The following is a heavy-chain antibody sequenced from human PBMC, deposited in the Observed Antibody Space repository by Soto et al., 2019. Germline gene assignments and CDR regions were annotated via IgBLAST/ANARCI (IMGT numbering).Heavy chain of an antibody. CDR2: IFWDNDK. D-gene: IGHD3-22*01. CDR1: GFSLSTSGVG. Sequence: QITLKESGPTLVKPTQTLTLTCTFSGFSLSTSGVGVGWIRQPPGKALEWLALIFWDNDKRYSPSLKSRLTITKDTSKIQVVLTMTNMDPVDTATYYCARLYYYDSSGYLRPFDYWGQGTLVTVSS. V-gene: IGHV2-5*02. J-gene: IGHJ4*02. CDR3: ARLYYYDSSGYLRPFDY.